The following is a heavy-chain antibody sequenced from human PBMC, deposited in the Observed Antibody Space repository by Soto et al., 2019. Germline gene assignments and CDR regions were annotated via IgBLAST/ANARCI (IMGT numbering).Heavy chain of an antibody. D-gene: IGHD5-12*01. J-gene: IGHJ4*02. Sequence: VGSLRLSCTTSGFSFASFALTWVRQAPGQGLEWVATIVGSNAKTHYADSVKGRFSISRDTSRNTVYLQMNNLRADDTAIYYCAKWTYLDFWGQGTRVTVSS. CDR3: AKWTYLDF. CDR1: GFSFASFA. CDR2: IVGSNAKT. V-gene: IGHV3-23*01.